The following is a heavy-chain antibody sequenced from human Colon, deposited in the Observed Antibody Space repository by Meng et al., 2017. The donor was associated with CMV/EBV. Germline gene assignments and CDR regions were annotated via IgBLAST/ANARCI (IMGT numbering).Heavy chain of an antibody. D-gene: IGHD1-26*01. CDR1: GFTVSTNY. CDR3: ARASGGSYLFDY. V-gene: IGHV3-53*01. J-gene: IGHJ4*02. CDR2: IYSGGST. Sequence: GESLRLSCAASGFTVSTNYMSWVRQAPGKGLEWVSVIYSGGSTYYADSVKGRFTISRDNSKNTVYLQMNSLRAEDTAVYYCARASGGSYLFDYWGQGTLVTVSS.